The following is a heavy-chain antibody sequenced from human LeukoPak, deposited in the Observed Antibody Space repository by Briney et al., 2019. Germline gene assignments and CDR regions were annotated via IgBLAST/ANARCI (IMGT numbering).Heavy chain of an antibody. Sequence: PSETLSLTCTVSGGSISSYYWSWIRQPPAKGLEWIGYIYYSGSTNYNPSLKSRVTISVDTSKNQFSLKLSSVTAADTAVYYCARDLERDYYYYMDVWGKGTTVTVSS. CDR1: GGSISSYY. V-gene: IGHV4-59*01. D-gene: IGHD3-3*01. CDR3: ARDLERDYYYYMDV. CDR2: IYYSGST. J-gene: IGHJ6*03.